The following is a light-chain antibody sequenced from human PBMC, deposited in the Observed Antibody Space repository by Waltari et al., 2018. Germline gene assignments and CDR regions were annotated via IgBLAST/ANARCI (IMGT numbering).Light chain of an antibody. CDR3: QQRRNWPLT. V-gene: IGKV3-11*01. J-gene: IGKJ4*01. CDR1: QSVNWY. CDR2: DTS. Sequence: EIVLTQSPATLSLSPGERATLSCRASQSVNWYLAWYQQRPGQAPRLHIYDTSNRATGIPARFSGSGSETDFTLTISSLEPDDSAVYYCQQRRNWPLTFGGGTKVEIK.